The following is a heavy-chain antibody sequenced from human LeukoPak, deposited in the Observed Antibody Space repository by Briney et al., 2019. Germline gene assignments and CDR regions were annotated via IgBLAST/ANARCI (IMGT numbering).Heavy chain of an antibody. CDR1: GGSFSVHY. CDR2: ISHSGSI. Sequence: SETLSLTCAVYGGSFSVHYWSWIRQPPGKGLEWIAEISHSGSIDYNPSLKSRVTISVDKSKNQFSLKLSSVTAADTAVYYCARRPGQQHYFDYWGQGTLVTVSS. D-gene: IGHD6-13*01. J-gene: IGHJ4*02. CDR3: ARRPGQQHYFDY. V-gene: IGHV4-34*01.